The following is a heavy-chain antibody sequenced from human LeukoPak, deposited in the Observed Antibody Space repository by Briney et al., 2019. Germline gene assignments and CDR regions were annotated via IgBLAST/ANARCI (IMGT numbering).Heavy chain of an antibody. D-gene: IGHD2-8*02. J-gene: IGHJ4*02. CDR3: TKDAGFEYCSRGACYTGDY. Sequence: GGSLRLSCAASGFTLGNYAMSWVRQTPGKGLEWVSVTSGSGQITSHADSVKGRFTISRDNSKNTVYLQMNSLTVEDTAVYYCTKDAGFEYCSRGACYTGDYWGQGTLVTVSS. CDR1: GFTLGNYA. V-gene: IGHV3-23*01. CDR2: TSGSGQIT.